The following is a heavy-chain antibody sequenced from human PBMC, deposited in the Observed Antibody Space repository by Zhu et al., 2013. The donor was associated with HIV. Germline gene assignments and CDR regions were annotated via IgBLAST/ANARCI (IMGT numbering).Heavy chain of an antibody. J-gene: IGHJ6*02. Sequence: QVQLVQSGAEVKKPGSSVKVSCKASGGTFSSYAISWVRQAPGQGLEWMGGIIPIFGTANYAQKFQGRVTITADKSTSTAYMELSSLRSEDTAVYYCARWGTYYDFWSGYGSQNNYYYYYGMDVWGQGTTVTVSS. CDR3: ARWGTYYDFWSGYGSQNNYYYYYGMDV. CDR2: IIPIFGTA. CDR1: GGTFSSYA. D-gene: IGHD3-3*01. V-gene: IGHV1-69*06.